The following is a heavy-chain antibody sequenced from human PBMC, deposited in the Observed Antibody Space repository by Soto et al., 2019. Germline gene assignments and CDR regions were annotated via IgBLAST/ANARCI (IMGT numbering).Heavy chain of an antibody. CDR2: ISYDGSNK. CDR3: ARELLTFGELPVPDY. CDR1: GFTFSSYA. V-gene: IGHV3-30*09. Sequence: GGSLRLSCAASGFTFSSYAMHWVRQAPGKGLEWVAVISYDGSNKYYADSVKGRFAISRDNSKNTLYLQMNSLRAEDTAVYYCARELLTFGELPVPDYWGQGTLVTVSS. J-gene: IGHJ4*02. D-gene: IGHD3-10*01.